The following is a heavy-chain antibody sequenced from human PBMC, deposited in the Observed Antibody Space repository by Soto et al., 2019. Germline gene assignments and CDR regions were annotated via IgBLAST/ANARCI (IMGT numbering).Heavy chain of an antibody. CDR3: ARVGAGYCSSTSCYRTQEKINWFDP. D-gene: IGHD2-2*01. CDR1: GGSIGSYY. CDR2: IYYSGST. Sequence: QVQLQESGPGLVKPSETLSLTCTVSGGSIGSYYWSWIRQPPGKGLEWIGYIYYSGSTNYNPSLKSRVTISVDTSKNQFSLKLSSVTAADTAVYYCARVGAGYCSSTSCYRTQEKINWFDPWGQGTLVTVSS. V-gene: IGHV4-59*01. J-gene: IGHJ5*02.